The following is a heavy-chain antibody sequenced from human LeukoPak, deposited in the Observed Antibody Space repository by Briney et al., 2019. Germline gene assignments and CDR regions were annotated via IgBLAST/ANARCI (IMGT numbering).Heavy chain of an antibody. J-gene: IGHJ5*02. CDR1: GYTFTGYY. Sequence: GASVKVSCKASGYTFTGYYMHWVRQAPGQGLEWMGWINPNSGGTNYAQKFQGRVTMTRDTSISTAYMELSRLRSDDTAVYYCARVDSVAGFNWFDPWGQGTLVTVSS. V-gene: IGHV1-2*02. D-gene: IGHD6-19*01. CDR3: ARVDSVAGFNWFDP. CDR2: INPNSGGT.